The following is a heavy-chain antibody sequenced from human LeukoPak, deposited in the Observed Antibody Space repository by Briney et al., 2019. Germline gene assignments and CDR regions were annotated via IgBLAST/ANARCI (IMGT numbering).Heavy chain of an antibody. CDR3: ARGYTKDMTPVTLFDY. D-gene: IGHD4-17*01. Sequence: GASVKVSCKASGYTFTSYTMNWVRQAPGQGLEWMGWINTNTGNPTYAQGFTGRFVFSLETSVSTAYLQISSLNAEDTAVYYCARGYTKDMTPVTLFDYWGQGTLVTVSS. CDR2: INTNTGNP. CDR1: GYTFTSYT. V-gene: IGHV7-4-1*02. J-gene: IGHJ4*02.